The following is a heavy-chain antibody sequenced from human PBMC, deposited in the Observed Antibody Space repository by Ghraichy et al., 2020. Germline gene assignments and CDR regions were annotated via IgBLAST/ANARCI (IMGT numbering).Heavy chain of an antibody. D-gene: IGHD3-10*01. J-gene: IGHJ3*01. CDR3: ARVRYYYGLGAFDV. Sequence: LSLTCAASGFTFGSYWMHWVRQAPGKGLVWVSHINSDGSSTTYADSVKGRFTISRDNAKNTLYLQMNSLRAEDSGVYYCARVRYYYGLGAFDVWGQGTMVTVSS. V-gene: IGHV3-74*01. CDR1: GFTFGSYW. CDR2: INSDGSST.